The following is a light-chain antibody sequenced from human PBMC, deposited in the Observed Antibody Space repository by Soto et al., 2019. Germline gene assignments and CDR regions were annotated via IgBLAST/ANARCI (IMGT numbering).Light chain of an antibody. CDR2: GAS. CDR3: QQYGSSFT. J-gene: IGKJ3*01. Sequence: EIVLTQSPGTLSLSPGERATLSCRASQSVSSGSLAWYQHKPGQAPRLLIYGASSRATGIPERFSGSGSGTDFTLTISRLEPEAFAVYYCQQYGSSFTFGPGTKVDIK. CDR1: QSVSSGS. V-gene: IGKV3-20*01.